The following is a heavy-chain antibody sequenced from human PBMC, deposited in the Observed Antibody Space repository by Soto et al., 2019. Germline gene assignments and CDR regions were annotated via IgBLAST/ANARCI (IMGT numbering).Heavy chain of an antibody. V-gene: IGHV1-69*13. Sequence: GASVKVSCKASGGTFSSYVISWVRQAPGRGLEWMGGIIPIFGTAKYAQRFQGRVTITADESTSTAYMELSSLRSEDTAVYYCAAPGGQIVVFYWGQGTPVTVSS. CDR2: IIPIFGTA. CDR3: AAPGGQIVVFY. CDR1: GGTFSSYV. D-gene: IGHD3-22*01. J-gene: IGHJ4*02.